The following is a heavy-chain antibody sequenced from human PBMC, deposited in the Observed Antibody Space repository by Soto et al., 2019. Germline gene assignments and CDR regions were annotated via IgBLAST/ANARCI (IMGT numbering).Heavy chain of an antibody. CDR3: ARDCGVIAAAGIYYYYGMDV. V-gene: IGHV4-30-4*01. CDR1: GGSISSGDYY. D-gene: IGHD6-13*01. J-gene: IGHJ6*02. Sequence: SETLSLTCTVSGGSISSGDYYWSWIRQPPGKGLEWIGYIYYSGSTYYNPSLKSRVTISVDTSKNQFSLKLSSVTAADTAVYYCARDCGVIAAAGIYYYYGMDVWGQGTTVTVSS. CDR2: IYYSGST.